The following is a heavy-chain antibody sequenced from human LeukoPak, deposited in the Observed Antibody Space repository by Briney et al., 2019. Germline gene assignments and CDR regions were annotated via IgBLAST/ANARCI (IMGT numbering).Heavy chain of an antibody. D-gene: IGHD6-19*01. CDR3: ARGAGGWYPPPFDY. V-gene: IGHV1-69*06. J-gene: IGHJ4*02. Sequence: ASVKVSCKASGGAFSSYAINWVRQAPGQGLEWMGGIIPIFGTANYAQKFQGRVTIIADKSTSTAYMELSSLRSEDTAVYYCARGAGGWYPPPFDYWGQGTLVTVSS. CDR1: GGAFSSYA. CDR2: IIPIFGTA.